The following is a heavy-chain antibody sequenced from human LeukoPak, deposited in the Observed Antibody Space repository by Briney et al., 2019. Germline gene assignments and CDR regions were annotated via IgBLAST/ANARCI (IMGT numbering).Heavy chain of an antibody. Sequence: PGGSLRLSCVASGFTFDRFWMSWVRQAPGKGLEWVANIKADASEEKYLDSVKGRFKISRDNAEDSLFLQMNSLRAKDTAVYYCARQPQHEAYFDYWGQGALVTVSS. CDR3: ARQPQHEAYFDY. V-gene: IGHV3-7*01. J-gene: IGHJ4*02. CDR2: IKADASEE. CDR1: GFTFDRFW.